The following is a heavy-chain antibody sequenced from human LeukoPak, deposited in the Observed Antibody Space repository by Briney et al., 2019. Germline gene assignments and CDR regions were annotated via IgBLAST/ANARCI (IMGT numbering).Heavy chain of an antibody. J-gene: IGHJ4*02. CDR1: GYTFTAYY. CDR2: INPNSGGT. D-gene: IGHD4-17*01. CDR3: ARDPSTVTYYDY. Sequence: PVASVKVSCKASGYTFTAYYIHWVRQAPGQGLEWMGWINPNSGGTVYAQNFQGRLSMTRDTSITTVYMELNRLRSDDTAVYYCARDPSTVTYYDYRGQGTLVTVSS. V-gene: IGHV1-2*02.